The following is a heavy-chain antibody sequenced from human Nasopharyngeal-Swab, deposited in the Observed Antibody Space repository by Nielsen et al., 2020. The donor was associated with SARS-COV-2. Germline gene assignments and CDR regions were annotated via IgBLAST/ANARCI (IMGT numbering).Heavy chain of an antibody. CDR1: GFIFHKAW. Sequence: GESLKISCVTSGFIFHKAWVTWVREIPGKGLEWVGRVKSEADGGSSEYAAPVKGRFVISRDDSRRTVSLEMKTLKTEDTGAYYCTTGGYYLDPWGQGTLVTVSS. J-gene: IGHJ5*02. V-gene: IGHV3-15*01. CDR3: TTGGYYLDP. D-gene: IGHD3-22*01. CDR2: VKSEADGGSS.